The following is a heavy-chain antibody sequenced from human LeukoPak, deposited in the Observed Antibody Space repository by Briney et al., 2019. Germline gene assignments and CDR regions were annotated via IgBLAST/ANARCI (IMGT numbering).Heavy chain of an antibody. CDR3: ARLRAGVSAVDY. CDR2: IYYSGST. CDR1: GGSISSYY. V-gene: IGHV4-59*01. D-gene: IGHD3-10*01. Sequence: SETLSLTCTVSGGSISSYYWSWIRQPPGKGLEWIGYIYYSGSTNYNPSLKSRVTISVDTSKNQFSLKLSSVTAADTAVYYCARLRAGVSAVDYWGQGTLVTVSS. J-gene: IGHJ4*02.